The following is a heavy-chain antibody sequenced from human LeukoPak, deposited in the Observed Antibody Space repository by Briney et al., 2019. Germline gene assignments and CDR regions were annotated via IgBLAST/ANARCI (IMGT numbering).Heavy chain of an antibody. CDR2: IGGSGSLT. V-gene: IGHV3-23*01. CDR1: GFTFSTYA. D-gene: IGHD3-22*01. J-gene: IGHJ4*02. Sequence: GGTLRLSCAASGFTFSTYAMSWGRQAPGNGLEGVSSIGGSGSLTYYAGSVKGRFTFSRDNSQHTLYLQTNSLRVEDTAVYYCAKDRPNYYDSSGHYYRRDGDYWGQGTLVTVSS. CDR3: AKDRPNYYDSSGHYYRRDGDY.